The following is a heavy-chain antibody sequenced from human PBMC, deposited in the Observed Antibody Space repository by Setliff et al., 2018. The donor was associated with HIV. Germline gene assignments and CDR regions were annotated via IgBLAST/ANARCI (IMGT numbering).Heavy chain of an antibody. CDR1: GYNFGNYW. J-gene: IGHJ4*02. CDR3: SRHDYGDNSFDY. V-gene: IGHV5-10-1*01. Sequence: ESLKISCKGSGYNFGNYWISWVRQMPGKGLEWMARIEPDDPSDSYTKYSPSFQCHLTVSADKAISTAYLQWSSLKASDTAMYYCSRHDYGDNSFDYWGQGTRVTVSS. D-gene: IGHD4-17*01. CDR2: IEPDDPSDSYT.